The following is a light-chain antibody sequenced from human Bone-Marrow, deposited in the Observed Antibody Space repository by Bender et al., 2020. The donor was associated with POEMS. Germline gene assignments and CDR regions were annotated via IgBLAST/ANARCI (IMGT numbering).Light chain of an antibody. CDR2: DDS. CDR1: NIGIKS. V-gene: IGLV3-21*02. CDR3: QAWASNTAFYV. J-gene: IGLJ1*01. Sequence: SYVLTQPPSVSVAPGQTAWITCGGNNIGIKSVHWYQQKPGQAPVLVVNDDSDRPSGIPERFSGSNSGNTATLTISGTQTMDEADYYCQAWASNTAFYVFGTGSKVTVL.